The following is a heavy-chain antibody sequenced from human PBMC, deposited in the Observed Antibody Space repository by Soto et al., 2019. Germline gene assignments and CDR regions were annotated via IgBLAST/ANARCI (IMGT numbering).Heavy chain of an antibody. Sequence: GGSLRLSCSASGFTFSSYAMHWVRQAPGKGLEYVSAISSNGGSTYYADSVKGRFTISRDNSKNTLYLQMSSLRAEDTAVYYCVKSDFVWGSYRMGAFVIWGQGTMVAVSS. J-gene: IGHJ3*02. V-gene: IGHV3-64D*06. CDR3: VKSDFVWGSYRMGAFVI. CDR1: GFTFSSYA. CDR2: ISSNGGST. D-gene: IGHD3-16*02.